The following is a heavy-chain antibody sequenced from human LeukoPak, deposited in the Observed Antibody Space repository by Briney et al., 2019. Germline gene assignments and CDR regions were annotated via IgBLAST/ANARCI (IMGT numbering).Heavy chain of an antibody. CDR3: ARGYCSSTSCYVYYYYYMDV. CDR1: GGSISSYY. Sequence: SETLSLTCTVSGGSISSYYWSWIRQPPGKGLEWIGEINHSGSTNYNPSLKSRVTISVDTSKNQFSLKLSSVTAADTAVYYCARGYCSSTSCYVYYYYYMDVWGKGTTVTVSS. V-gene: IGHV4-34*01. CDR2: INHSGST. D-gene: IGHD2-2*01. J-gene: IGHJ6*03.